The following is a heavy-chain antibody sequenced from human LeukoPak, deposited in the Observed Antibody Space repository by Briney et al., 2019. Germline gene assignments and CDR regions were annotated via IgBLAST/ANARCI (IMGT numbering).Heavy chain of an antibody. D-gene: IGHD6-13*01. CDR1: GFTFSSYS. J-gene: IGHJ4*02. Sequence: PGGSLRLSCAASGFTFSSYSMNWVRQAPGKGLEWVSYISSSSSTIYYADSVKGRFTISRDNSKNTLYLQMNSLRAEDTAVYYCARDQAAAGNDYWGQGTLVTVSS. V-gene: IGHV3-48*01. CDR3: ARDQAAAGNDY. CDR2: ISSSSSTI.